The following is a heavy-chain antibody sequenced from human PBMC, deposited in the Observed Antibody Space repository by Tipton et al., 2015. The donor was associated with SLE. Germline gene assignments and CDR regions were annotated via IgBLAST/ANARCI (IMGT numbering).Heavy chain of an antibody. V-gene: IGHV4-39*07. Sequence: TLSLTCTVSGGSISSCYYWVWIRQSPGKGREWIGSISYTGSTYYNPSLKSRVTISVDMSKNQFSLKLTSVTAADTAVYYCATSPLTLWGQGTLVTVSS. CDR1: GGSISSCYY. D-gene: IGHD2-2*01. CDR2: ISYTGST. CDR3: ATSPLTL. J-gene: IGHJ4*02.